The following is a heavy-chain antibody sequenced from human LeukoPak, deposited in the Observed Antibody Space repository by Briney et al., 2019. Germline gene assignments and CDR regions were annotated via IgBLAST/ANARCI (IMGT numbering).Heavy chain of an antibody. CDR1: GGTFSSYA. CDR2: IIPILGIA. CDR3: ARGKLGYYYYHMDA. Sequence: SVRVSCKASGGTFSSYAISWVRQAPGQRLEWMGRIIPILGIANYAQKFQGRVTITADKSTSTAFMDLSSLRSEDTAVYYCARGKLGYYYYHMDAWGKGTTVTVSS. V-gene: IGHV1-69*04. D-gene: IGHD3-3*02. J-gene: IGHJ6*03.